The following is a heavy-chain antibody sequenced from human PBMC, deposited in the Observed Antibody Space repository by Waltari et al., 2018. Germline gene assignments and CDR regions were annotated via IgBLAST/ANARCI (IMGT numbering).Heavy chain of an antibody. D-gene: IGHD4-17*01. CDR1: GFTFDDYA. CDR3: AKGKTDYGDYLGYYYMDV. V-gene: IGHV3-9*01. J-gene: IGHJ6*03. CDR2: ISWNSGSI. Sequence: EVQLVESGGGLVQPGRSLRLSCAASGFTFDDYAMHWVRQAPGKGLEWVSGISWNSGSIGYADCVKGRFTSSRDNAKNPLYLQMNSLRAEDTALYYCAKGKTDYGDYLGYYYMDVWGKGTTVTVSS.